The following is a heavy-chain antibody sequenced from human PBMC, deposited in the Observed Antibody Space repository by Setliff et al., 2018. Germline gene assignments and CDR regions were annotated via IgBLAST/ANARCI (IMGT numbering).Heavy chain of an antibody. D-gene: IGHD3-3*01. J-gene: IGHJ3*02. CDR2: IYHKGRT. Sequence: SETLSLTCGVSGVSINSGHYWGWIRQPPGKGLEWIATIYHKGRTYYNPSLDSRVTISLDTSKNHFSLRLSSVTAADTAVYYCASPRRDDLDSPFDAFDIWGQGTKVTVSS. CDR3: ASPRRDDLDSPFDAFDI. CDR1: GVSINSGHY. V-gene: IGHV4-38-2*01.